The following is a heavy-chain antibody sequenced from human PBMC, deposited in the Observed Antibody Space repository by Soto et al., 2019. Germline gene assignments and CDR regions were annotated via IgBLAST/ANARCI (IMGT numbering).Heavy chain of an antibody. CDR3: ARDRPTTFPWYYGMDV. V-gene: IGHV3-11*01. Sequence: QVQLVESGGGLVKPGGSLRLSCAASGFTFSDYYMSWIRQAPGKGREWVSYISSSGSTIYYADSVKGRFTISRDNAKNSLYLQMNSLRAEDTAVYYCARDRPTTFPWYYGMDVWGQGTTVTVSS. CDR2: ISSSGSTI. D-gene: IGHD3-16*01. CDR1: GFTFSDYY. J-gene: IGHJ6*02.